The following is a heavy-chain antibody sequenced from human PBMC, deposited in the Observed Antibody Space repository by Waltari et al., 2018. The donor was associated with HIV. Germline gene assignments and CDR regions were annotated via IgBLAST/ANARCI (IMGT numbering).Heavy chain of an antibody. Sequence: QLQLQESGPGLVKPSETLSLTCTVSGGSISSSSYYWGWIRQPPGKGLEWIGSIYSSGSTYYNPSLKSRVTISVDTSKNQFSLKLSSVTAADTAVYYCAREVPLKVLGGWVVGPHFDYWGQGTLVTVSS. J-gene: IGHJ4*02. CDR3: AREVPLKVLGGWVVGPHFDY. CDR1: GGSISSSSYY. D-gene: IGHD2-15*01. V-gene: IGHV4-39*02. CDR2: IYSSGST.